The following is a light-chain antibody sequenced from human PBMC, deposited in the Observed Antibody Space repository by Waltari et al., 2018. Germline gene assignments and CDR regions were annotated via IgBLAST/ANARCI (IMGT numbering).Light chain of an antibody. V-gene: IGKV3-15*01. J-gene: IGKJ1*01. CDR2: GAS. Sequence: EIVMTQSPATLSVSPGERATLSGRASQSIGSHLAWYQQTPGQGPRLLIYGASTRATGIPARFSGRGSGTEFTLTISSLQSEDFAVYFCQQYDNWPRTFGQGTKVEI. CDR3: QQYDNWPRT. CDR1: QSIGSH.